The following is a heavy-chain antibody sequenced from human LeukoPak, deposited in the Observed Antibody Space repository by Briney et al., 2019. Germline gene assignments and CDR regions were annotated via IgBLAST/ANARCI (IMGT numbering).Heavy chain of an antibody. CDR3: ARKLATVFDY. CDR2: INQDESEK. V-gene: IGHV3-7*03. J-gene: IGHJ4*02. Sequence: PGGSLRLSCAASGFTFSSYWMSWVRQAPGKGLEWVANINQDESEKYYVDSVKGRFTISRDNAKKSLFLQMNSLRAEDTAVYYCARKLATVFDYWGQGTLVTVSS. CDR1: GFTFSSYW. D-gene: IGHD6-13*01.